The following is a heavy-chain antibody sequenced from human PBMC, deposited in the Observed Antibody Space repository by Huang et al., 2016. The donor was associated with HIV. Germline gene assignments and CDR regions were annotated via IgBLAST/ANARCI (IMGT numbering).Heavy chain of an antibody. CDR1: GFTFGSFG. D-gene: IGHD3-3*01. CDR3: AKDLTYTFGRHFDY. CDR2: IRYDGNNY. J-gene: IGHJ4*02. Sequence: QVQLVESGGGVVQPGGSLRLSCTASGFTFGSFGRHWGRQAPGKGVEWVACIRYDGNNYYYADAVRGRFTISRDNSKDTLYLQMNRLRPDDSAVYYCAKDLTYTFGRHFDYWGRGTLVTVSS. V-gene: IGHV3-30*02.